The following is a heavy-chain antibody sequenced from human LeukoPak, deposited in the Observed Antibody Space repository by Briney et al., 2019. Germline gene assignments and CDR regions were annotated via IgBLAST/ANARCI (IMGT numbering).Heavy chain of an antibody. CDR3: ARAAYGKNWFDP. D-gene: IGHD2-2*01. Sequence: ASVKVSCKASGYTFTSYDINWVRQATGQGLEWVGWMNPNSGNTGYAQKFQGRVTMTRNTSISTAYMELSSLRSEDTAVYYCARAAYGKNWFDPWGQGTLVTVSS. V-gene: IGHV1-8*01. CDR2: MNPNSGNT. CDR1: GYTFTSYD. J-gene: IGHJ5*02.